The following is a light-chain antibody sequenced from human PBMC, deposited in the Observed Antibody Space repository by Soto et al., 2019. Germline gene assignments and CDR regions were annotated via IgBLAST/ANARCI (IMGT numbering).Light chain of an antibody. J-gene: IGLJ2*01. V-gene: IGLV1-47*01. CDR1: TSSIGSNY. CDR3: AAWDDSLSGLV. CDR2: SNN. Sequence: QSVLTQPPSASGTPGQRVTISCSGSTSSIGSNYVYWYQQLPGTAPKLLIYSNNQRPSGVPDRFSGSKSSTSASLAISGLRSEDEADYHCAAWDDSLSGLVFGGGTKLTVL.